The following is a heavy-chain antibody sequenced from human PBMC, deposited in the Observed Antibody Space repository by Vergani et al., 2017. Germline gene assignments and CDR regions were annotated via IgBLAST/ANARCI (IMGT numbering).Heavy chain of an antibody. Sequence: EVQLVESGGGLVQPGGSLRLSCAASGFTVSSNYMSWVRQAPGKGLEWVSVIYSGGSTYYADSVKGRFTISRDNSKNTLYLQMNSLRAEDTAVYYCAKDSIVVVITLTLDYWGQGTLVTVSS. CDR2: IYSGGST. CDR1: GFTVSSNY. J-gene: IGHJ4*02. CDR3: AKDSIVVVITLTLDY. D-gene: IGHD3-22*01. V-gene: IGHV3-66*01.